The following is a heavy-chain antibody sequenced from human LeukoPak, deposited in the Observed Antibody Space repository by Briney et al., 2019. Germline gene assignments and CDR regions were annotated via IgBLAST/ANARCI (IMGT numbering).Heavy chain of an antibody. Sequence: SETLSLTCTVSGGSISSGDYYWSWIRQPPGKGLEWIGYIYYSGSTYYNPSLKSRVTISVDTSKNQFSLKLSSVTAADTAMYYCARDKQRDGIGYWGQGTLVTVSS. CDR2: IYYSGST. D-gene: IGHD6-25*01. CDR1: GGSISSGDYY. CDR3: ARDKQRDGIGY. V-gene: IGHV4-30-4*01. J-gene: IGHJ4*02.